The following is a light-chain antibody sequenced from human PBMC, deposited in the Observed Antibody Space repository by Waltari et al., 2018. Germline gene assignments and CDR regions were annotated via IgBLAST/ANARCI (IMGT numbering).Light chain of an antibody. Sequence: EIVLTQSPVTLSLSPGERATLSCRASQGVSRYLAWYQQRPGQAPRLLIYDASNRATGIPARFSGSGSETDFTLTISSLEPEDFAVYYCQQRSNWPLTFGGGTKVEIK. CDR2: DAS. CDR3: QQRSNWPLT. V-gene: IGKV3-11*01. J-gene: IGKJ4*01. CDR1: QGVSRY.